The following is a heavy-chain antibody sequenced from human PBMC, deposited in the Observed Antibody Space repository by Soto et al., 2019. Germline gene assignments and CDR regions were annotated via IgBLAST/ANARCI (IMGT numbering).Heavy chain of an antibody. D-gene: IGHD6-13*01. Sequence: QVQLVQSGAEVKKPGSSVKVSCKASGGTVSNSAISWLRQAPGQGLEWMGGIIPIFGPATYSQKFQDRVTITADGATGTGYMELSSLASEDTGVYFCGRGSSWTKVEYWGQGTLVTVSS. V-gene: IGHV1-69*01. CDR1: GGTVSNSA. CDR2: IIPIFGPA. J-gene: IGHJ4*02. CDR3: GRGSSWTKVEY.